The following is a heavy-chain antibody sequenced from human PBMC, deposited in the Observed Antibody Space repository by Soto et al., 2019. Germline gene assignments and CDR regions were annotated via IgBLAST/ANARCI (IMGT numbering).Heavy chain of an antibody. CDR1: GFTFSSYG. J-gene: IGHJ3*02. CDR3: ASQLGIAVADTGGGVDI. CDR2: IWYDGSNK. Sequence: QVQLVESGGGVVQPGRSLRLSCAASGFTFSSYGMHWVRQAPGKGLEWVAVIWYDGSNKYYADSVKGRFTISRDNSKNTLYLQMNSLRAEDTAVYYCASQLGIAVADTGGGVDIWGQGTMVTVSS. D-gene: IGHD6-19*01. V-gene: IGHV3-33*01.